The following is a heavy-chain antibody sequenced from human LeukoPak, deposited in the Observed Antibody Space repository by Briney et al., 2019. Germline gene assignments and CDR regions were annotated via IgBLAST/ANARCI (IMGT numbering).Heavy chain of an antibody. CDR2: ISAYNGNT. CDR1: GYTFTSYG. J-gene: IGHJ4*02. CDR3: ARVTRGGYSYGTADY. D-gene: IGHD5-18*01. V-gene: IGHV1-18*01. Sequence: ASVKVSFKASGYTFTSYGISWVRQAPGQGLEWMGWISAYNGNTNYAQKLQGRVTMTTDTSTSTAYMELRSLRSDDTAVYYCARVTRGGYSYGTADYWGQGTLVTVSS.